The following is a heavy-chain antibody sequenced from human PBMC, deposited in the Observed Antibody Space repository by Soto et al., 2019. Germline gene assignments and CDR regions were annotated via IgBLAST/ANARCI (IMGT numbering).Heavy chain of an antibody. CDR3: AKGNYGDYGGFYP. Sequence: EVQILESGGGLIQPGGSLRLSCAASGFSFSTFAMTWVRQAPGKGLEWVSTIISTGISTYYADSVKGRFTISRSNSKNTLYLQMNSLRAEDSAVYYCAKGNYGDYGGFYPWGQGTLCNVSS. J-gene: IGHJ5*02. V-gene: IGHV3-23*01. D-gene: IGHD4-17*01. CDR2: IISTGIST. CDR1: GFSFSTFA.